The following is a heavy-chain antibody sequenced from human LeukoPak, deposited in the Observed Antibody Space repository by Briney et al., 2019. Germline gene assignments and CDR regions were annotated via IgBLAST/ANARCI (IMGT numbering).Heavy chain of an antibody. D-gene: IGHD3-10*02. V-gene: IGHV3-48*03. CDR2: ISSSGSTI. J-gene: IGHJ6*04. CDR1: GFTFSSYE. Sequence: PGGSLRLSCAACGFTFSSYEMNWVRQAPGKGLEWVSYISSSGSTIYYADSVKGRFTISRDNAKNSLYLKMNSLRAEDTAVYYCAELGITMIGGVWGKGTTVTISS. CDR3: AELGITMIGGV.